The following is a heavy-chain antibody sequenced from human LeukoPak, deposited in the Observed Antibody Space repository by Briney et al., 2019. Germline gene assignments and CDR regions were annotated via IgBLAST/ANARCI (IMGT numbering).Heavy chain of an antibody. CDR1: GGSFSGYY. J-gene: IGHJ4*02. CDR2: ISHSGST. D-gene: IGHD3-10*01. V-gene: IGHV4-34*01. CDR3: ARSTMVRGRPFAY. Sequence: SETLSLTCAVYGGSFSGYYWNWIRQPPGKGLEWIGEISHSGSTNYNPSLKSRVSISEDTSKNQFSLKLSSVTAADTAVYYCARSTMVRGRPFAYWGQGILVTVSS.